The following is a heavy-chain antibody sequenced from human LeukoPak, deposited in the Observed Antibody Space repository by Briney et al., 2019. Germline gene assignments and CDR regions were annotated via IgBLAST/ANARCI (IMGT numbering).Heavy chain of an antibody. CDR2: INPNSGGT. Sequence: ASVKVSCKASGYTFTGYYMHWVRQAPGQGLEWMGWINPNSGGTNYAQKFQGRVTMTRDTSISTAYMELSRLRSDDMAVYYCARGSAPPNYYYMDVWGKGPTVTVSS. D-gene: IGHD3-10*01. J-gene: IGHJ6*03. CDR1: GYTFTGYY. CDR3: ARGSAPPNYYYMDV. V-gene: IGHV1-2*02.